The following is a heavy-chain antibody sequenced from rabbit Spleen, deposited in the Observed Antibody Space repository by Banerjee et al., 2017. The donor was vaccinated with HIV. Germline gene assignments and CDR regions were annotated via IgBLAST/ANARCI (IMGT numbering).Heavy chain of an antibody. V-gene: IGHV1S45*01. CDR1: GFSFSSKYC. J-gene: IGHJ4*01. CDR2: TETTSTTNK. Sequence: EQLEESGGGLVKPEGSLALTCTVSGFSFSSKYCMCWVRQAPGKGLEWIGCTETTSTTNKWYASWAKGRFTVSKTSSITVTLQLNSLTVADTATYFCARSDFLDSGSRLNLWGPGTLVTVS. D-gene: IGHD1-1*01. CDR3: ARSDFLDSGSRLNL.